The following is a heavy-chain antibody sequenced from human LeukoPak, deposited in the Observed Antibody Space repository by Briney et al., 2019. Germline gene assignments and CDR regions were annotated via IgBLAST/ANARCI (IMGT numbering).Heavy chain of an antibody. D-gene: IGHD6-19*01. CDR1: GFTFSDYE. CDR3: ARGPSVGSGWSPDY. Sequence: GGSLRLSCAASGFTFSDYEMNWVRQAPGKGLEWVSYISNSGSTIHCADSVKGRVTISRDNAKNSLFLQMHSLRADDTAVYYCARGPSVGSGWSPDYWGQGTLVTVSS. CDR2: ISNSGSTI. V-gene: IGHV3-48*03. J-gene: IGHJ4*02.